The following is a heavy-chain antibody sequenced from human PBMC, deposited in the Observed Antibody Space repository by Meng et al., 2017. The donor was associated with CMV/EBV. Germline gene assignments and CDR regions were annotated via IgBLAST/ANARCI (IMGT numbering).Heavy chain of an antibody. D-gene: IGHD5-18*01. CDR3: ARDRRYSYGQRWNYGMDV. V-gene: IGHV3-53*01. J-gene: IGHJ6*02. CDR1: GFTVSSNY. CDR2: IYSGGST. Sequence: GESLKISCAASGFTVSSNYMSWVRQAPGKGLEWVSVIYSGGSTYYADSVKGRFTISRDNSKNTLYLQMNSLRAEDTAVYYCARDRRYSYGQRWNYGMDVWGQGTTVTVSS.